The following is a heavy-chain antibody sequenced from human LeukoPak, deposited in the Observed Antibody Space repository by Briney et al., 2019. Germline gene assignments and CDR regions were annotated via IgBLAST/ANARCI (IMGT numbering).Heavy chain of an antibody. J-gene: IGHJ3*02. CDR2: IYDTGTT. V-gene: IGHV4-61*01. D-gene: IGHD2-21*01. CDR1: GGSFSSPYYY. Sequence: PSETLSLTCTVSGGSFSSPYYYWTWLRQPPGTGLVWIGHIYDTGTTSFSPSLRRRVSISVDMSKNQFSLKLSSVTAEDTAIYFCASAPSGGAAKDAFDIWGQGTMVTVSS. CDR3: ASAPSGGAAKDAFDI.